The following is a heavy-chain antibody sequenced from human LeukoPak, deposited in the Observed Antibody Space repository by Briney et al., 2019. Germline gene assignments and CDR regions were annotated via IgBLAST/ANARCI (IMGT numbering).Heavy chain of an antibody. CDR2: IKGKTAGGTT. CDR1: GLSVSDAW. Sequence: GGSLRLSCAASGLSVSDAWMSWVRQAPGKGLEWVGRIKGKTAGGTTDYVASVRGRFTISRDDSKNTLYLQMNSLSTEDTAVYYCTGSPDWGQGTLVTVSS. J-gene: IGHJ4*02. CDR3: TGSPD. V-gene: IGHV3-15*01.